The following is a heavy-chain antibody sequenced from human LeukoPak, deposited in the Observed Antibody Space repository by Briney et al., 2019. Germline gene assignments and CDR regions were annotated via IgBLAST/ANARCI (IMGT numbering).Heavy chain of an antibody. D-gene: IGHD4-17*01. V-gene: IGHV1-46*01. Sequence: ASVKVSCKASGYTFTSYYMHWVRQAPGQGLEWMGIINPSGGSTSHAQKFQGRVTMTRDTSTSTVYMELSSLRSEDTAVYYCARVWGTTGYFDYWGQGTLVTVSS. CDR1: GYTFTSYY. CDR3: ARVWGTTGYFDY. J-gene: IGHJ4*02. CDR2: INPSGGST.